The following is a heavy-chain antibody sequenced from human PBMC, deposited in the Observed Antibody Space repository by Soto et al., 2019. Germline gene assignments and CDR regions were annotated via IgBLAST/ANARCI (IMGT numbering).Heavy chain of an antibody. CDR2: ISSSSSTI. CDR1: GFTFSSYS. J-gene: IGHJ4*02. D-gene: IGHD1-20*01. Sequence: GGSLRLSCAASGFTFSSYSMNWVRQAPGKGLEWVSYISSSSSTIYYADSVKGRFTISRDNAKNSLYLQMNSLRAEDTAVYYCARASYNWNDGAGFDYWGQGTLVTVSS. V-gene: IGHV3-48*01. CDR3: ARASYNWNDGAGFDY.